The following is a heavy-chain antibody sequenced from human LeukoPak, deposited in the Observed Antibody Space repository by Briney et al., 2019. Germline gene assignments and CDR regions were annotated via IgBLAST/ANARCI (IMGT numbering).Heavy chain of an antibody. CDR1: GFTFSSYV. Sequence: PGGSLRLSCAASGFTFSSYVMHWVRQAPGKGLEWVALIAYDGGERYYADSVKGRFTISRDNAKNSLYLQMSNLRAEDTAVYFCARGGGLDVWGQGATVTVSS. J-gene: IGHJ6*02. CDR3: ARGGGLDV. CDR2: IAYDGGER. V-gene: IGHV3-30-3*01. D-gene: IGHD3-16*01.